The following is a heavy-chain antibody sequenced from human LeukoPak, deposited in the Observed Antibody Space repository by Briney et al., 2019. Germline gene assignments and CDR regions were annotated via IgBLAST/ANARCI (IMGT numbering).Heavy chain of an antibody. V-gene: IGHV1-2*06. CDR2: INPNSGGT. CDR1: GYTFTGYY. D-gene: IGHD3-22*01. CDR3: ARDIRRLYYDSSGYEDY. Sequence: ASVKVSCKASGYTFTGYYMHWVRQAPGQGLEWMGRINPNSGGTNYAQKFQGRVTMTRDTSISTAYMELSRLRSDDTAVYYCARDIRRLYYDSSGYEDYWGQGTLVTVSS. J-gene: IGHJ4*02.